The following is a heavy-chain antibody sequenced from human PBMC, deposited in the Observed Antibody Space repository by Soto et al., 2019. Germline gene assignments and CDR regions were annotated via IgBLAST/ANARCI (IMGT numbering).Heavy chain of an antibody. CDR3: AKEGSRLSNRPLDY. D-gene: IGHD2-15*01. CDR1: GGSISGYY. CDR2: IYFTGST. V-gene: IGHV4-4*07. J-gene: IGHJ4*02. Sequence: SETLSLTCFVSGGSISGYYWTWIRQAAGKGLEWIGRIYFTGSTNYNPSLKSRVTMSVDTSKNLFSLKLDSVTAADTAVYYCAKEGSRLSNRPLDYWGQGTLVTVSS.